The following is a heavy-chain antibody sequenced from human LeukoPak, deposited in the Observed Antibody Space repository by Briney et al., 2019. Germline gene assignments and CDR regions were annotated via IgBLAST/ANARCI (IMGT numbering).Heavy chain of an antibody. CDR2: IDPSDSYT. CDR3: VRLGELSALL. D-gene: IGHD3-16*02. V-gene: IGHV5-10-1*01. J-gene: IGHJ3*01. CDR1: GYSFTSYW. Sequence: GESLKISCKGSGYSFTSYWISWVRQMPGRGLEWMGRIDPSDSYTNYSPSFQGHATISADKSISTAYLQWSSLKASDTAMYYCVRLGELSALLWGQGTMVTVSS.